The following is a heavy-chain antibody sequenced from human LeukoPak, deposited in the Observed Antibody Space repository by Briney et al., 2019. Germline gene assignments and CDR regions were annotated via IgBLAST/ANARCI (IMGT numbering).Heavy chain of an antibody. CDR3: AKPYDMIVVVLNPYYFDY. CDR1: GFTFSSYA. J-gene: IGHJ4*02. V-gene: IGHV3-23*01. CDR2: ISGSGGST. D-gene: IGHD3-22*01. Sequence: PGGSLSLSCAASGFTFSSYAMSWVRQAPGKGLEWVSAISGSGGSTYYADSVKGRFTISRYNSKNTLYLQMNSLRAEDTAVSYCAKPYDMIVVVLNPYYFDYWGQGTVVTVSS.